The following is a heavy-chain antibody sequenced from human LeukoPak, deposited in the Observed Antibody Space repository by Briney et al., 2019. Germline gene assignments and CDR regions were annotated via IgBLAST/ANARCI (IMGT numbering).Heavy chain of an antibody. CDR3: ARGPLRAARPFDY. V-gene: IGHV1-2*02. CDR1: GYTFTGYY. D-gene: IGHD6-6*01. J-gene: IGHJ4*02. CDR2: INPNSGGT. Sequence: AASVKVSCKASGYTFTGYYMHWLRQAPGQGLEWMGWINPNSGGTNYAQKFQGRVTMTRDTSISTAYMELSRLRSDDTAVYYCARGPLRAARPFDYWGQGTLVTVSS.